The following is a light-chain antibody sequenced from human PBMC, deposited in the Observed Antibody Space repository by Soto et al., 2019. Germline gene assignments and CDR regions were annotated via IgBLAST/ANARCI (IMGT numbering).Light chain of an antibody. CDR3: LQYHNLWA. CDR1: QNIYSN. CDR2: RAS. Sequence: ILMTQSPASLSVSPGERATLSCRASQNIYSNIAWYQQGPGQAPRLLIYRASTRATGVPARFSGSGSGTEFTLTISSLQSEDFTVYSCLQYHNLWAFGQGTKVDIK. V-gene: IGKV3-15*01. J-gene: IGKJ1*01.